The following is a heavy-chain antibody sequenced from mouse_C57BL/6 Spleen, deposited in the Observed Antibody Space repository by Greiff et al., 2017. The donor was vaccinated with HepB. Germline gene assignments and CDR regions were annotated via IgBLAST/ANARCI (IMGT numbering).Heavy chain of an antibody. Sequence: VQLKESGGGLVKPGGSLKLSCAASGFTFSSYAMSWVRQTPEKRLEWVATISDGGSYTYYPDNVKGRFTIARDNAKNNLYLQMSHLKSEDTAMYYCARDRTTVLDYWGQGTTLTVSS. J-gene: IGHJ2*01. CDR1: GFTFSSYA. V-gene: IGHV5-4*01. D-gene: IGHD1-1*01. CDR3: ARDRTTVLDY. CDR2: ISDGGSYT.